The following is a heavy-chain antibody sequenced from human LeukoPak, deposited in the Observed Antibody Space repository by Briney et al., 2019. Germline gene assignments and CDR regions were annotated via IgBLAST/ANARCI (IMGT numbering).Heavy chain of an antibody. D-gene: IGHD3-22*01. CDR3: ARRDYYDSSGYGTFDY. Sequence: GGSLRLSCEVSGFTFSGHSMHWVRQAPGKGLEWVALISYDGSNKYYADSVKGRFTISRDNSKNTLYLQMNSLRAEDTAVYYCARRDYYDSSGYGTFDYWGQGTLVTVSS. CDR2: ISYDGSNK. V-gene: IGHV3-30*04. J-gene: IGHJ4*02. CDR1: GFTFSGHS.